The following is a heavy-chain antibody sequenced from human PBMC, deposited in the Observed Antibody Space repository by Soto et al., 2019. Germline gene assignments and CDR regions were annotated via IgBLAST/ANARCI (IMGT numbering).Heavy chain of an antibody. J-gene: IGHJ5*01. D-gene: IGHD2-2*01. Sequence: EASVKVSCKASGYTFTSYGISWVRQAPGQGLEWMGWISAYNGNTNYAQKLQGRVTMTTDTSTSTAYMELRSLRSDDTAVYYCARDGAFRDSTSPNWCDPCVQRTLVTVSA. CDR1: GYTFTSYG. CDR3: ARDGAFRDSTSPNWCDP. CDR2: ISAYNGNT. V-gene: IGHV1-18*01.